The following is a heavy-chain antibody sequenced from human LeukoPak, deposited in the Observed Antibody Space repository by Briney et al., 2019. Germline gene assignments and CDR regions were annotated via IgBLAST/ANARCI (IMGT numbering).Heavy chain of an antibody. Sequence: SETLSLTCTVSGGSISSSSYYWGWIRQPPGKGLEWIGSIYYSGSTYYNPSLKSRVTISVDTSKNHFSLKLSSVTAADTAVYYCARLHYYYYYMDVWGKGTTVTISS. CDR2: IYYSGST. V-gene: IGHV4-39*02. CDR1: GGSISSSSYY. CDR3: ARLHYYYYYMDV. J-gene: IGHJ6*03.